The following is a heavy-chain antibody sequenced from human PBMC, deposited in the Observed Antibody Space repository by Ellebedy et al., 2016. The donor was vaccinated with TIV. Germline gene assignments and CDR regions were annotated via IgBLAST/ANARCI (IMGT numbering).Heavy chain of an antibody. CDR2: ISWNSGSI. J-gene: IGHJ5*02. Sequence: SLKISCAASGFTFDDYAMHWVRQAPGKGLEWVSGISWNSGSIGYADSVKGRFTISRDNAKNSLYLQMNSLRAEDTALYYCAKDNSLTGTTWFDPWGQGTLVTVSS. CDR1: GFTFDDYA. V-gene: IGHV3-9*01. CDR3: AKDNSLTGTTWFDP. D-gene: IGHD1-20*01.